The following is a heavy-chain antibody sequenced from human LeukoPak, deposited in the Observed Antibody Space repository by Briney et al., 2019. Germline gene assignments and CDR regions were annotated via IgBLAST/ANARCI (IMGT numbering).Heavy chain of an antibody. CDR3: ARGHSSAWYQYQAFDI. Sequence: GGSLRLSCAASGFTFSNYAMHWVRQAPGKGLEWVALISPDGGSEYFADSVRGRFSISRDNSKNTVYLQMNSLRADDTAVYFCARGHSSAWYQYQAFDIWGQGTVVTVSS. CDR2: ISPDGGSE. J-gene: IGHJ3*02. D-gene: IGHD6-13*01. CDR1: GFTFSNYA. V-gene: IGHV3-30*01.